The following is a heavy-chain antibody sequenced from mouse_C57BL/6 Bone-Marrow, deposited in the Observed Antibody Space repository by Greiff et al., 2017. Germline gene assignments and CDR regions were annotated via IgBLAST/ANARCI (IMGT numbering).Heavy chain of an antibody. CDR3: ASYYNGSSTYWYFAV. CDR2: IDPNSGST. D-gene: IGHD1-1*01. Sequence: QVPLQQPGAELVKPGASVKLSCKASGYTFTSYWMHWVKQRPGQGLEWIGMIDPNSGSTNYNEKFKSKATLTVDKSSSTSYMHLSSLTSEDSAVSSCASYYNGSSTYWYFAVWGTGTTVTVSS. V-gene: IGHV1-64*01. J-gene: IGHJ1*03. CDR1: GYTFTSYW.